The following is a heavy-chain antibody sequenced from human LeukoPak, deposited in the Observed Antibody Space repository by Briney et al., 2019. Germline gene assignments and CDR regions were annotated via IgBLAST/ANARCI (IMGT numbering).Heavy chain of an antibody. J-gene: IGHJ4*02. CDR3: ARSGFSNTFPLDY. Sequence: ASVKVSCKASGGTFSSYAISWVRQATGQGLEWMGWMNPDSANTGYAQKFQGRVSMTRDTSINTAYMELSSLTSEDTAVYYCARSGFSNTFPLDYWGQGTLVTVSS. V-gene: IGHV1-8*02. CDR2: MNPDSANT. CDR1: GGTFSSYA. D-gene: IGHD2/OR15-2a*01.